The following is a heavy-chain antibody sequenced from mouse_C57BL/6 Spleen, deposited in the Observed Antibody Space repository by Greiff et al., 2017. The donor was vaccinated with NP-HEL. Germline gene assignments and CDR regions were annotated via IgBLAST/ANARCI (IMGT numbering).Heavy chain of an antibody. Sequence: QVQLQQPGAELVRPGTSVKLSCKASGYTFTSYWMHWVKQRPGQGLEWIGVIDPSDSYTNYNQKFKGKATLTVDTSSSTAYMQLSSLTSEDSAVYYCASRAASDGAYWGQGTLVTVSA. CDR2: IDPSDSYT. CDR1: GYTFTSYW. D-gene: IGHD3-3*01. J-gene: IGHJ3*01. CDR3: ASRAASDGAY. V-gene: IGHV1-59*01.